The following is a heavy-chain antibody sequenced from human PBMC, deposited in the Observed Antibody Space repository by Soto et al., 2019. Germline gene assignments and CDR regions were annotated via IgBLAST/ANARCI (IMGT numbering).Heavy chain of an antibody. CDR2: INPNSGGT. Sequence: ASVKVSCKASGYTFTGYYMHWVRQAPGQGLEWMGWINPNSGGTNYAQKFQGWVTMTRDTSISTAYMELSRLRSDDTAVYYCARVRGYCSGGSCSNWFDPWGQGTLVTVSS. V-gene: IGHV1-2*04. D-gene: IGHD2-15*01. CDR3: ARVRGYCSGGSCSNWFDP. J-gene: IGHJ5*02. CDR1: GYTFTGYY.